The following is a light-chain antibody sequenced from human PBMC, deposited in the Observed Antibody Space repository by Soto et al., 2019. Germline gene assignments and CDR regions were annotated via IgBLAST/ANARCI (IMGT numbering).Light chain of an antibody. CDR1: QSVSGN. Sequence: EIVMTQSPATLSVSPGERATLSCRASQSVSGNLAWYEQKFGQAPRLLIYGASTRVTDIPARFSGSGSGTEFTLTISSLQSEDFAVYYCQQYNKWPLTFGGVTKVEIK. CDR3: QQYNKWPLT. V-gene: IGKV3-15*01. CDR2: GAS. J-gene: IGKJ4*01.